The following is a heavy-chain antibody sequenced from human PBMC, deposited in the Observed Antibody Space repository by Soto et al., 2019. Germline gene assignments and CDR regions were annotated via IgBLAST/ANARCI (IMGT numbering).Heavy chain of an antibody. D-gene: IGHD3-10*01. V-gene: IGHV1-69*06. CDR3: ARDDGEGGMDV. CDR2: ILPVFRTA. CDR1: GGTFGDYG. Sequence: QMHLVQSGPEVRRPGSSVKVSCRASGGTFGDYGIDWVRQAPGHGLGWMGGILPVFRTARNPQKFEDRVSLTVDKVTNTPFMELNGLRPDDTATYYCARDDGEGGMDVWGQGTTVIVSS. J-gene: IGHJ6*02.